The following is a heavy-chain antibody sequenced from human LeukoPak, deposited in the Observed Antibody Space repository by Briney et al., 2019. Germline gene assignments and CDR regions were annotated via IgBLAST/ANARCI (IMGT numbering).Heavy chain of an antibody. J-gene: IGHJ4*02. CDR2: IHKDGRVM. D-gene: IGHD3-22*01. CDR3: ASSHDSSGND. V-gene: IGHV3-7*03. Sequence: GGPLRLSCAASGYSFSTYWMAWVRQAPGKGLEWVGNIHKDGRVMFYAASVKGRFTISRDNAKNSLYLDMNSLRDEDTAIYYCASSHDSSGNDWGQGTLVTVSS. CDR1: GYSFSTYW.